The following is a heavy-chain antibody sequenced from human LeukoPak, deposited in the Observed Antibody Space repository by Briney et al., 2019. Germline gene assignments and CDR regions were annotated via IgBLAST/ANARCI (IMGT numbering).Heavy chain of an antibody. CDR3: ARRGPRYCSSTSCYREPFSYWFDP. Sequence: SETLSLTCAVYGGSFSGYYWSWIRQPPGKGLEWIGEINHSGSTNYNPSLKSRVTISVDTSKNQFSLKLSSVTAADTAVYYCARRGPRYCSSTSCYREPFSYWFDPWGQGTLVTVSS. V-gene: IGHV4-34*01. D-gene: IGHD2-2*01. CDR1: GGSFSGYY. CDR2: INHSGST. J-gene: IGHJ5*02.